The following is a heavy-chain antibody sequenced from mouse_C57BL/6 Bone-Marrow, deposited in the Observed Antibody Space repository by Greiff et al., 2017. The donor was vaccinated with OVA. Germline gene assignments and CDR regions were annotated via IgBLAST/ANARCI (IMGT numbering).Heavy chain of an antibody. J-gene: IGHJ2*01. V-gene: IGHV5-4*01. D-gene: IGHD2-4*01. Sequence: EVNVVESGGGLVKPGGSLKLSCAASGFTFSSYAMSWVRQTPEKRLEWVATISDGGSYTYYPDNVKGRFTISRDNAKNNLYLQMSHLKSEDTAIYYCARDRATMITFDDWGQGTTLTVSS. CDR3: ARDRATMITFDD. CDR2: ISDGGSYT. CDR1: GFTFSSYA.